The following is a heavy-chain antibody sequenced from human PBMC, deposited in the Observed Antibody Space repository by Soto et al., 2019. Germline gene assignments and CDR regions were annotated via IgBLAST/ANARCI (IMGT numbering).Heavy chain of an antibody. CDR2: IKQDGSEK. CDR3: ARGLTVTTLWQYFDY. J-gene: IGHJ4*02. D-gene: IGHD4-17*01. V-gene: IGHV3-7*01. CDR1: GFTFSSYW. Sequence: GGSLRLSCAASGFTFSSYWMSWVRQAPGKGLEWVANIKQDGSEKYYVESVKGRFTISRDNAKNSLYLQMNSLRAEDTAVYYCARGLTVTTLWQYFDYWGQGTLVTVSS.